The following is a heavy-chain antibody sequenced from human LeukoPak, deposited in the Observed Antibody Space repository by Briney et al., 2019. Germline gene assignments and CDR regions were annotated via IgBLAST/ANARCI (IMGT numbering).Heavy chain of an antibody. CDR2: ISGSGGST. CDR3: AKDPHESGYYFPPPYYFDY. D-gene: IGHD3-22*01. CDR1: GFTFSSYA. V-gene: IGHV3-23*01. Sequence: PSGGSLRLSCAASGFTFSSYAMSWVRQAPGKGLEWVSAISGSGGSTYYADSVKGRFTISRDNSKNTLYLQMNSLRAEDTAVYYCAKDPHESGYYFPPPYYFDYWGQGTLVTVSS. J-gene: IGHJ4*02.